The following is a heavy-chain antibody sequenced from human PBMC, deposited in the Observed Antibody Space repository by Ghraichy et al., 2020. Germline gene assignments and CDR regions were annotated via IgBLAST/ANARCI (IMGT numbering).Heavy chain of an antibody. CDR2: IDNDGSRS. V-gene: IGHV3-74*01. D-gene: IGHD2-21*01. Sequence: LSLTCAASGFTFSGYWMHWVRRAPGKGLVWVSRIDNDGSRSIDYADSVRGRFTISRDNAKNTLYLQMNSLRAEDTAVYYCARDYSPGYFDVWGRGTLVTVSS. CDR1: GFTFSGYW. CDR3: ARDYSPGYFDV. J-gene: IGHJ2*01.